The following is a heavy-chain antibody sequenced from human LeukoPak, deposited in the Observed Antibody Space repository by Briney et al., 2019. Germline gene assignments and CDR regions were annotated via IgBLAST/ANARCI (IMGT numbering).Heavy chain of an antibody. Sequence: ASVKVSCKASGGTFSSYTISWVRQAPGQALEWMGRIIPILGIANYAQKFQGRVTITADKSTSTAYMELSSLRSEDTAVYYCARDRTPIVVVPAAIPCLSGWGQGTLVTVSS. CDR2: IIPILGIA. D-gene: IGHD2-2*02. J-gene: IGHJ4*02. CDR3: ARDRTPIVVVPAAIPCLSG. CDR1: GGTFSSYT. V-gene: IGHV1-69*04.